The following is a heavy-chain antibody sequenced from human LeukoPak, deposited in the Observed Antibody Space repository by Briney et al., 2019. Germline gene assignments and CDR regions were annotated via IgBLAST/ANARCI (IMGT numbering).Heavy chain of an antibody. CDR2: ISGSGGST. CDR3: AKLGRWQQLTLDY. Sequence: GGSLRLSCAASGFTFSSYAMSWDRQAPGKGLEWVSAISGSGGSTYYADSVKGRFTISRDNSKNTLYLQMNSLRAEDTAVYYCAKLGRWQQLTLDYWGQGTLVTVSS. J-gene: IGHJ4*02. V-gene: IGHV3-23*01. D-gene: IGHD6-13*01. CDR1: GFTFSSYA.